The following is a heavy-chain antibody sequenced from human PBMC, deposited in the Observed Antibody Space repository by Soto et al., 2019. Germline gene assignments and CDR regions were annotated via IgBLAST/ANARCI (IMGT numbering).Heavy chain of an antibody. Sequence: PSETLSLTCAVSGYSISSGYYWGWLRQPPGKGLEWIASIYHGGSTYYNPSLNSRITLSIDMTNNHVSLILNSVTAADTAVYYCARVGPWVPYYYDSSPYTLENCFDPWGQGTRVTVSS. CDR2: IYHGGST. J-gene: IGHJ5*02. D-gene: IGHD3-22*01. V-gene: IGHV4-38-2*01. CDR1: GYSISSGYY. CDR3: ARVGPWVPYYYDSSPYTLENCFDP.